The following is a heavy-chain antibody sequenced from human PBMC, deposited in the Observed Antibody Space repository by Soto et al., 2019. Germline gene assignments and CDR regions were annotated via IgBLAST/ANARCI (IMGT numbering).Heavy chain of an antibody. J-gene: IGHJ4*02. CDR3: ARRASGGFYRYFDS. Sequence: QVQLVQSGAEVKKPGSSVKVSCKASGGTFSTNPISWVRQAPGQGLEWMGGTGSGTGPGNHAQKFQGRLTITVDKSTSTVYMELSSLSSEDPAVYYCARRASGGFYRYFDSWGQGTLVTVSS. V-gene: IGHV1-69*06. CDR2: TGSGTGPG. D-gene: IGHD2-15*01. CDR1: GGTFSTNP.